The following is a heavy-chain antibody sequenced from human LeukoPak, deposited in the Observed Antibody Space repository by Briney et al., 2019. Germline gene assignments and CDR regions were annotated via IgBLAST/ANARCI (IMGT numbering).Heavy chain of an antibody. CDR3: ARAPSEFNYGDYYFDY. Sequence: GSSVKVSCKASGGTFSSYAISWVRQATGQGLEWMGWMNPNSGNTGYAQKFQGRVTMTRNTSISTAYMELSSLRSEDTAVYYCARAPSEFNYGDYYFDYWGQGTLVTVSS. CDR2: MNPNSGNT. D-gene: IGHD4-17*01. CDR1: GGTFSSYA. J-gene: IGHJ4*02. V-gene: IGHV1-8*02.